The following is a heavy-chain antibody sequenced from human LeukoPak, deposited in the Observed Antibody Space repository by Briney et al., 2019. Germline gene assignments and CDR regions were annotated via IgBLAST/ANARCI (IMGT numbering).Heavy chain of an antibody. CDR3: ARASYDFWSGYFGWFDP. Sequence: GPSVKVSCKASGYTFTSYDIDWVRQATGQGLEWMGWMNPNSGNTGCAQKFQGRVTMTRNTSISTAYMELSSLRSEDTAVYYCARASYDFWSGYFGWFDPWGQGTLVTVSS. J-gene: IGHJ5*02. V-gene: IGHV1-8*01. D-gene: IGHD3-3*01. CDR1: GYTFTSYD. CDR2: MNPNSGNT.